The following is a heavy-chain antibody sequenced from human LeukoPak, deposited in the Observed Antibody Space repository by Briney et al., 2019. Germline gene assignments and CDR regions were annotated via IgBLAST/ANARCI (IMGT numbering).Heavy chain of an antibody. V-gene: IGHV3-74*01. Sequence: GGSLRLSCAASGFTFSSYWMHWVRQAPGRGLVWVSRINSDETTTSYADSVKGRFSISRDNAKNTLYLQMNSLRDEDTAAYYCAREISGGSYCDHWGQGSLVTVSS. CDR2: INSDETTT. CDR1: GFTFSSYW. D-gene: IGHD1-26*01. CDR3: AREISGGSYCDH. J-gene: IGHJ4*02.